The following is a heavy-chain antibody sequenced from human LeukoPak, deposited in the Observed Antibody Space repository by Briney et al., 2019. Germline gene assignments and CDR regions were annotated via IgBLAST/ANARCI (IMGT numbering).Heavy chain of an antibody. CDR3: ARDSLTIFGVVFDY. CDR1: EFTFSSYS. D-gene: IGHD3-3*01. J-gene: IGHJ4*02. CDR2: ISSSSSLI. Sequence: PGGSLRLPCTASEFTFSSYSMNWVRQAPGKGLEWVSSISSSSSLIYYADSVKGRFTISRDNANNSLYLQMNSLRAEDTAVYYCARDSLTIFGVVFDYWGQGILVTVSS. V-gene: IGHV3-21*01.